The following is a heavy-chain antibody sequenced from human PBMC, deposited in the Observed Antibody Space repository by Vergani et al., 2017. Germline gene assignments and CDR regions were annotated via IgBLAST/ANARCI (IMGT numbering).Heavy chain of an antibody. V-gene: IGHV3-30-3*01. Sequence: QVQLVESGGGVVQPGRSLRLSCAASGFTFSSYAMHWVRQAPGKGLEWVAVISYDGSNKYYADSVKGRFTISRDNSKNTLYLQMNSLRAEDTAVYYCARDILGYCSSTSCYTPMDVWGKGTTVTVSS. J-gene: IGHJ6*04. CDR1: GFTFSSYA. CDR3: ARDILGYCSSTSCYTPMDV. CDR2: ISYDGSNK. D-gene: IGHD2-2*02.